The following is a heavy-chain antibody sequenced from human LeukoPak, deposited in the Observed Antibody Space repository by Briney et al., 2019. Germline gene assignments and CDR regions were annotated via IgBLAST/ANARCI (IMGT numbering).Heavy chain of an antibody. CDR1: GYTLTELS. V-gene: IGHV1-24*01. D-gene: IGHD3-9*01. CDR3: ATSTQLRYFDWLSNNYGMDV. J-gene: IGHJ6*02. Sequence: ASVKVSCTVSGYTLTELSMHWVRQAPGKGLEWMGGFDPEDGETIYAQKFQGRVTMTEDTSTDTAYMELSSLRSEDTAVYYCATSTQLRYFDWLSNNYGMDVWGQGTTVTVSS. CDR2: FDPEDGET.